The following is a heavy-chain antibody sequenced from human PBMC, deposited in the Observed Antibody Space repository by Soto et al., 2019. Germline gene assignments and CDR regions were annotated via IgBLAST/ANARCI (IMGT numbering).Heavy chain of an antibody. J-gene: IGHJ6*02. CDR2: ISGSGATT. CDR3: AKDGTHCSDGSCYGMDV. CDR1: GFSFSSYA. V-gene: IGHV3-23*01. D-gene: IGHD2-15*01. Sequence: EVQLLQSGGGLVQPGGSLRLSCAASGFSFSSYAMSWVRQAPGKGLEWVSAISGSGATTFYADSMKGRFTISRDNSKNTLYLQMNSLRVEDTAVYYCAKDGTHCSDGSCYGMDVWGQGTTVTVFS.